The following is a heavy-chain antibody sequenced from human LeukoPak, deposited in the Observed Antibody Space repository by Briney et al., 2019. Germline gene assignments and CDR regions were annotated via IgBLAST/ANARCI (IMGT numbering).Heavy chain of an antibody. CDR1: GFTFSSYA. J-gene: IGHJ4*02. V-gene: IGHV3-30-3*01. CDR3: ARDSKLRNRTNRNYHDSSLDQNYFDY. Sequence: GGSLRLSCAASGFTFSSYAMHWVRQAPGKGLEWVAVISYDGSNKYYADSVKGRFTISRDNSKNTLYLQMNSLRAEDTAVYYCARDSKLRNRTNRNYHDSSLDQNYFDYWGQGTLVTVSS. D-gene: IGHD3-22*01. CDR2: ISYDGSNK.